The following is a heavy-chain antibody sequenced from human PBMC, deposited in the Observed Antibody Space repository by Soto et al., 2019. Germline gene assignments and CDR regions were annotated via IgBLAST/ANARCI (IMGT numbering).Heavy chain of an antibody. CDR2: IWYDGSNK. Sequence: GGSLRLSCAASGFTFSSYGMRWVRQAPGKGLEWVAVIWYDGSNKYYADSVKGRFTISRDNSKNTLYLQMNSLRAEDTAVYYCARDRWFGEFDYWGQGTLVTVPS. J-gene: IGHJ4*02. CDR3: ARDRWFGEFDY. D-gene: IGHD3-10*01. V-gene: IGHV3-33*01. CDR1: GFTFSSYG.